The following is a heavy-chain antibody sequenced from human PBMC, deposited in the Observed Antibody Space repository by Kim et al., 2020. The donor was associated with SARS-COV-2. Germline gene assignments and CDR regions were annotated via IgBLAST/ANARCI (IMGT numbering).Heavy chain of an antibody. CDR2: IYYSGSA. J-gene: IGHJ4*02. V-gene: IGHV4-39*01. CDR3: VRHRYSNSWFFYDY. Sequence: SETLSLTCTVSGGSISSSNYYWGWIRQPPGKGLEWIGSIYYSGSADYNPSLKSRVTISVDTSKNQFSLKLSSVTAADTALYYCVRHRYSNSWFFYDYWGQGTLVTVSS. CDR1: GGSISSSNYY. D-gene: IGHD6-13*01.